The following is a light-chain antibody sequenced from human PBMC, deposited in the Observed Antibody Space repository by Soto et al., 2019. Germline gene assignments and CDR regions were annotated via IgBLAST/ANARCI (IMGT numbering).Light chain of an antibody. CDR3: QQYNTYWT. V-gene: IGKV1-5*03. CDR1: QNIRDS. CDR2: TAS. Sequence: DIPMTQSPSTLSASVGDRVTITCRASQNIRDSLAWYQQKPGKAPKLLIYTASSLENGVPSRFSGSGSGTEFTLTISSLQPDDFATYFCQQYNTYWTFGQGTKVDMK. J-gene: IGKJ1*01.